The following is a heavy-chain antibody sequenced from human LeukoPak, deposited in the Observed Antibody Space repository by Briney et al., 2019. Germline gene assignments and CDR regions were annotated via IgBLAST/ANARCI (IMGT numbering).Heavy chain of an antibody. CDR1: GGSFRCYY. V-gene: IGHV4-34*01. J-gene: IGHJ4*02. D-gene: IGHD3-10*01. Sequence: SDTLSLTCAVYGGSFRCYYWSWIRPPPRKGLELHGEINHSGSTNYNPSLQSRVTISVATSNNHFSLKLSPVPAADTAVYYCARGLRAWFGSRWGQGTLVTVSS. CDR3: ARGLRAWFGSR. CDR2: INHSGST.